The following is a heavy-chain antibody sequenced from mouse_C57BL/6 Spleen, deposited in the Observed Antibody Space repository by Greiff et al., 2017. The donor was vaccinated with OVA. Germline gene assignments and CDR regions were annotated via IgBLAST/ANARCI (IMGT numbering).Heavy chain of an antibody. D-gene: IGHD2-3*01. Sequence: VQLQQSGAELVRPGTSVKVSCKASGYAFTNYLIEWVKQRPGQGLEWIGVINPGSGGTNYNEKFKGKATLTADKSSSTAYMQLSSLTSEYSAVYFCASNDGYYAMDYWGQGTSVTVSS. V-gene: IGHV1-54*01. J-gene: IGHJ4*01. CDR3: ASNDGYYAMDY. CDR1: GYAFTNYL. CDR2: INPGSGGT.